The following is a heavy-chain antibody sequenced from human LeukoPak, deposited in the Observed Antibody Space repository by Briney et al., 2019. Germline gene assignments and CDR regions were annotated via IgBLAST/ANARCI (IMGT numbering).Heavy chain of an antibody. CDR2: INHSGST. V-gene: IGHV4-34*01. Sequence: SETLSLTCAVYGGSFSGYYWSWIRQPPGKGLEWIGEINHSGSTNYNPSLKSRVTISVDTSKNQFSLKLSSVTAADTAVYYCARHVLLWFGELYNWFDPWGQGPRSPSPQ. CDR1: GGSFSGYY. J-gene: IGHJ5*02. D-gene: IGHD3-10*01. CDR3: ARHVLLWFGELYNWFDP.